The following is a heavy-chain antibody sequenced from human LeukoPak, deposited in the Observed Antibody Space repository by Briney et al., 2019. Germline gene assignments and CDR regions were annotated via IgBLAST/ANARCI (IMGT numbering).Heavy chain of an antibody. V-gene: IGHV3-30*19. CDR2: ISYDGSNK. D-gene: IGHD1-1*01. J-gene: IGHJ5*02. CDR3: ARVSKADPRYPTGTPGRGYWFDP. CDR1: GFTFSSYG. Sequence: GGSLRLSCAASGFTFSSYGMHWVRQAPGKGLEWVAVISYDGSNKYYADSVKGRFTISRDNSKNTLYLQMNSLRAEDTAVYYCARVSKADPRYPTGTPGRGYWFDPWGQGTLVTVSS.